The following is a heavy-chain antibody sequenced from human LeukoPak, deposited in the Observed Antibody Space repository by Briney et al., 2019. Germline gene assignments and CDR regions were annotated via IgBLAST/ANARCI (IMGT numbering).Heavy chain of an antibody. V-gene: IGHV3-20*04. CDR2: INWNGGST. CDR1: GFTFDDYG. J-gene: IGHJ4*02. CDR3: ARDSTVTTSWYFDY. Sequence: GSLRLSCAASGFTFDDYGMSWVRQAPGKGLEWVSGINWNGGSTGYADSVKGRFTISRDNAKNSLYLQMNSLRAEDTALYYCARDSTVTTSWYFDYWGQGTLVTVSS. D-gene: IGHD4-17*01.